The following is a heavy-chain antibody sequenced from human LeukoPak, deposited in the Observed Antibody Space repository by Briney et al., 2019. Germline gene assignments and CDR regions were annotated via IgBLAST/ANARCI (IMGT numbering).Heavy chain of an antibody. D-gene: IGHD3-22*01. V-gene: IGHV1-2*06. CDR2: TNPNNGGT. CDR1: GYTFTGYY. J-gene: IGHJ5*02. CDR3: ARDPRWHYDSSGHDNGFDP. Sequence: ASVKVSCTASGYTFTGYYMHWVRQAPGQGLEWMGRTNPNNGGTSYAQKFQGRVTMTRDMSISTAYMELSRLRSDDTAVYYCARDPRWHYDSSGHDNGFDPWGQGTLVTVSS.